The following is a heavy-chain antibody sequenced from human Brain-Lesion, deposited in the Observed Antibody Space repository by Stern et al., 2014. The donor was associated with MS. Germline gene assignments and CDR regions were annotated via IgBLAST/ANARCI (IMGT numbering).Heavy chain of an antibody. D-gene: IGHD2-15*01. J-gene: IGHJ5*02. V-gene: IGHV4-39*01. CDR3: AGEEDIRYCSGGSCTGNWFDP. CDR2: LYYSGNT. CDR1: GGSVSSTSYA. Sequence: VQLVESGPGLVKPSETLSLTCTVAGGSVSSTSYAWAWIRQPPGKGLEWIGTLYYSGNTYYSPSLKSRLTISLDTPKNQFSLQRRSVTAADTAVYYCAGEEDIRYCSGGSCTGNWFDPWGQGTLVTVSS.